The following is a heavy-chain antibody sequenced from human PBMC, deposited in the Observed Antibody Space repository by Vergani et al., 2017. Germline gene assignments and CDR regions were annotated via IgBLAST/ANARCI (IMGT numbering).Heavy chain of an antibody. CDR3: VKDHPVFDE. V-gene: IGHV3-33*06. Sequence: QVQLVESEGGVVQPGRSLTLSCVASGFTFSSHCMHWVRQAPGKGLEWVAVIWYDGSNKYYGDSVKGRFTISRDNSKNTLYLEMNSLSAEDTALYHCVKDHPVFDEWGRGTLVSVS. CDR2: IWYDGSNK. CDR1: GFTFSSHC. J-gene: IGHJ4*02.